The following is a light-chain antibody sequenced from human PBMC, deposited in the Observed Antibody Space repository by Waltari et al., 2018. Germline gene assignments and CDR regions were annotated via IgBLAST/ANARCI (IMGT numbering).Light chain of an antibody. V-gene: IGKV3-20*01. CDR1: QRVSSSY. J-gene: IGKJ1*01. CDR2: GAS. Sequence: DIVLTQSPGTLSLSPGERATLSCRASQRVSSSYLAWYQQKPGQAPRLLIYGASSMATGIPDRFSGSGSGTDFTLTISRLEPEDFAVYYCQQYGSSPQTFGQGTKVEIK. CDR3: QQYGSSPQT.